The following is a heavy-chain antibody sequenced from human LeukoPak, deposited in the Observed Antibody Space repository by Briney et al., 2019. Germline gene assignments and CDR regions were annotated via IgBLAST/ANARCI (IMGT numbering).Heavy chain of an antibody. D-gene: IGHD5-12*01. CDR2: ISGSGGST. Sequence: GGSLRLSCAASGFTFSSYAMSWVRQAPGKGLEWVSAISGSGGSTYYADSVKGRFTIYRDNCKNTLYLQMNSLRAEDTAVYYCAKAYSGYAHDAGYFDYWGQGTLVTVSS. J-gene: IGHJ4*02. CDR3: AKAYSGYAHDAGYFDY. V-gene: IGHV3-23*01. CDR1: GFTFSSYA.